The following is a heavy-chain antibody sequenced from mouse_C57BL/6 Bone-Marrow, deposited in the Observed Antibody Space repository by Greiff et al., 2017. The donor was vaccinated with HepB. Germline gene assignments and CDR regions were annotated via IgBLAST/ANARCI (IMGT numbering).Heavy chain of an antibody. V-gene: IGHV1-69*01. D-gene: IGHD2-4*01. CDR1: GYTFTSYW. CDR2: IDPSDSYT. CDR3: ARGDYDGNPYAMDY. J-gene: IGHJ4*01. Sequence: QVQLQQPGAELVMPGASVKLSCKASGYTFTSYWMHWVKQRPGQGLEWIGEIDPSDSYTNYNQKFKGKSTLTVDKSSSTAYMQRSSLTSEDSAVYYCARGDYDGNPYAMDYWGQGTSVTVSS.